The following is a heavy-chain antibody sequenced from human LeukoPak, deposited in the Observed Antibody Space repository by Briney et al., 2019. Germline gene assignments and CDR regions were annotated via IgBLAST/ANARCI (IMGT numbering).Heavy chain of an antibody. J-gene: IGHJ4*02. CDR2: IYHSGST. CDR3: ARGEYSRPFDY. D-gene: IGHD6-6*01. V-gene: IGHV4-30-2*01. CDR1: GGSISSGGYS. Sequence: PSETLSLTCAVSGGSISSGGYSWSWIRQPPGKGLEWIGYIYHSGSTYYNPSLKSRVTISVDRSKNQFSLKLSSVTAADTAVYYCARGEYSRPFDYWGQGTLVTVSS.